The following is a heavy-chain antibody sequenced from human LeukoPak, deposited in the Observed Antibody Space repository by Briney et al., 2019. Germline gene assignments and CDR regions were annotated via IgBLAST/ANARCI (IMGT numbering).Heavy chain of an antibody. CDR3: GRGFDYYDSGGYPDYFDC. CDR2: INHSGST. J-gene: IGHJ4*02. Sequence: PSETLSLTCAVYGGSFSGYYWSWIRQPPGKGLEWIGEINHSGSTNYNPSLKSRVTISVDTSKNQFSLKLSSVTAADTAVYYCGRGFDYYDSGGYPDYFDCGSQGTLVTV. CDR1: GGSFSGYY. D-gene: IGHD3-22*01. V-gene: IGHV4-34*01.